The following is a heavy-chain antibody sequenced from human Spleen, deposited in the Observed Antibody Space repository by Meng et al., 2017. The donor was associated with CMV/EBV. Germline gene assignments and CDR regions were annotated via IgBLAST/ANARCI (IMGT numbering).Heavy chain of an antibody. J-gene: IGHJ6*02. V-gene: IGHV1-2*02. D-gene: IGHD3-3*01. CDR1: GYTFTGYY. CDR2: INPNSGGT. CDR3: ATDPNYDFWSGYSYYYGMDV. Sequence: ASVKVSCKASGYTFTGYYMHWVRQAPGQGLEWMGWINPNSGGTNYAQKFQGRVTMTEDTSTDTAYMELSSLRTEDTAVYYCATDPNYDFWSGYSYYYGMDVWGQGTTVTVSS.